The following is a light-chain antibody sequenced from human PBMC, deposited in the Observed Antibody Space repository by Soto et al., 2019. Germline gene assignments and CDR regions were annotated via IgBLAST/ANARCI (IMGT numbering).Light chain of an antibody. CDR2: EDH. V-gene: IGLV6-57*02. CDR1: GGTIANNY. Sequence: NFMLTQPHSVSESPGKTVTISCTGNGGTIANNYVQWYQQRPGSAPTALIYEDHLRPAGVPDRFSGSIDSTSNSASLTIIDLKTEDEADYYCQSYDDHNGDVIFGGGTKLTVL. CDR3: QSYDDHNGDVI. J-gene: IGLJ2*01.